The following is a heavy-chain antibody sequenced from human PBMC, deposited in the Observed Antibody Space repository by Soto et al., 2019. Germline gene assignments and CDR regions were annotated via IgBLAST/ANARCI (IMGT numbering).Heavy chain of an antibody. CDR2: IIPILGTA. CDR3: AREYGDSGSYPEALDY. D-gene: IGHD1-26*01. V-gene: IGHV1-69*12. CDR1: GGTFSSYA. Sequence: QVQLVQSGAEVKKPGSSVKVSCKASGGTFSSYAISWVRQAPGQGLEWMGGIIPILGTANYAQKFQGRVTITADESTSKADMELSSLRSEDTAVYYCAREYGDSGSYPEALDYWGQGTLVTVSS. J-gene: IGHJ4*02.